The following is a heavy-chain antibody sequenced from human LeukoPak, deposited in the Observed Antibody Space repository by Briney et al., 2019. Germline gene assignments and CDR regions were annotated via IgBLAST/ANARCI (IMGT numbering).Heavy chain of an antibody. CDR3: ASWNAVGWELLRG. J-gene: IGHJ4*02. CDR2: IYYSGST. D-gene: IGHD1-26*01. CDR1: GGSISSYY. Sequence: SETLSLACTVSGGSISSYYWSWIRQPPGKGLEWIGYIYYSGSTNYNPSLKSRVTISVDTSKNQFSLKLSSVTAADTAVYYCASWNAVGWELLRGWGQGTLVTVSS. V-gene: IGHV4-59*08.